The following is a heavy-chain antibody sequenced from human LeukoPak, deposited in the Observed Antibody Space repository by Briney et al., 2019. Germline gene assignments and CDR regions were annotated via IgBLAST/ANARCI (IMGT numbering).Heavy chain of an antibody. V-gene: IGHV4-39*01. J-gene: IGHJ3*02. CDR1: GVSMSNDNFY. CDR2: ISYSGST. Sequence: PSETLSLTCTVSGVSMSNDNFYWAWIRQPPGKGLEWIGTISYSGSTYYNPSLKSRVTISVDTSKNQFSLKLSSVTAADTAVYYCARRATALDAFDIWGQGTVVTVSS. D-gene: IGHD5-24*01. CDR3: ARRATALDAFDI.